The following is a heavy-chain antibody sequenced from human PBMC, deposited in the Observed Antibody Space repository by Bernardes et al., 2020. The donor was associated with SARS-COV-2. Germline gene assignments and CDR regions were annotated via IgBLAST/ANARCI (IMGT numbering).Heavy chain of an antibody. CDR2: IYYSGST. J-gene: IGHJ6*02. CDR1: GGSISSYY. Sequence: SETLSLTCTVSGGSISSYYWSWIRQPPGKGLEWIGYIYYSGSTNYNPSLKSRVTISVDTSKNQFSLKLSSVTAADTAVYYCARAHIVVVPAAKDQSYYYYGMDVWGQGTTVTVSS. V-gene: IGHV4-59*01. D-gene: IGHD2-2*01. CDR3: ARAHIVVVPAAKDQSYYYYGMDV.